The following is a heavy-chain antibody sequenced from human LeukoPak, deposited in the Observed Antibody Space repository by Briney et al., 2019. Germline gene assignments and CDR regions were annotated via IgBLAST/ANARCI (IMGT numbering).Heavy chain of an antibody. D-gene: IGHD3-10*01. CDR1: GGSISSYY. J-gene: IGHJ6*03. V-gene: IGHV4-4*07. Sequence: SETLSLTCTVSGGSISSYYWSWIRQPAGKGLEWIGRIYTSGSTNYNPSLKSRVTMSVDTSKNQFSLKLSSVTAADTAVYYCARGSSGVPGSYNPNYYYYYYMDVWGKGTTVTISS. CDR2: IYTSGST. CDR3: ARGSSGVPGSYNPNYYYYYYMDV.